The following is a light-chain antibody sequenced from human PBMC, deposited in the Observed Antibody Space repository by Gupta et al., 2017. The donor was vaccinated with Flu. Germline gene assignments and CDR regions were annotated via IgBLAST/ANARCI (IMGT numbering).Light chain of an antibody. CDR3: QTWGTGWV. J-gene: IGLJ3*02. V-gene: IGLV4-69*01. Sequence: QLVLTQSPSASASLGASLKLTCTLSSGHSSYAIAWHQQQPEKGPRYLMKLNSDGSHSKGDGIPDRFSGSSSGAERYLTISSRQSEDEADYYCQTWGTGWVFGGGTKLTVL. CDR1: SGHSSYA. CDR2: LNSDGSH.